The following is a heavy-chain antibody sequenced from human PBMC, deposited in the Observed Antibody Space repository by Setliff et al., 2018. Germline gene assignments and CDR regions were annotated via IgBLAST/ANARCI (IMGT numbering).Heavy chain of an antibody. Sequence: GASVKVSCKASGYTFSNYGVTWVRQAPGQGLEWMGWVTIYNGNTKYAQNLQGRLTLTTDISTSTAYMELRSLGSDDTAVYYCAISTLSICSGGTCPNVFDVWGQGAMVTVSS. V-gene: IGHV1-18*01. CDR1: GYTFSNYG. CDR2: VTIYNGNT. D-gene: IGHD2-15*01. J-gene: IGHJ3*01. CDR3: AISTLSICSGGTCPNVFDV.